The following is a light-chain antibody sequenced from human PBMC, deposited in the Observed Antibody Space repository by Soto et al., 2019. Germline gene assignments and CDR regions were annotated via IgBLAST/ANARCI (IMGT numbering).Light chain of an antibody. CDR1: QNIKNY. V-gene: IGKV1-39*01. J-gene: IGKJ5*01. CDR2: ASA. Sequence: DVQMTQSPSSLSASVGDRVTITCRASQNIKNYLNWYQQKPGTAPKLLIYASASLQSAVPSRVSGSGSGADFILTISSLQSEDFVTYYCQQRYSTPITFGQGTRLEIK. CDR3: QQRYSTPIT.